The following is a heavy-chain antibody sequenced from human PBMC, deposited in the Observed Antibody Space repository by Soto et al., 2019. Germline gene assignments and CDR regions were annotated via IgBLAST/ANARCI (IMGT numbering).Heavy chain of an antibody. D-gene: IGHD3-10*01. Sequence: SETLSLTCSVSGGSIVDSSYYWGWIRQTPGKGLEWIGSIYRSGYIYDNPSLKSRISISVDTSTNEFSLKLKSVTAADTAVYYCARARLSRSWWFDPWGQGTLVTVSS. CDR2: IYRSGYI. V-gene: IGHV4-39*01. CDR1: GGSIVDSSYY. J-gene: IGHJ5*02. CDR3: ARARLSRSWWFDP.